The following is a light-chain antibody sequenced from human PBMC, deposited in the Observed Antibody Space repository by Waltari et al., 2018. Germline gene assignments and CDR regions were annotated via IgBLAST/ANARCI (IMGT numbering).Light chain of an antibody. Sequence: EIVMTQSPATLSLSPGDRATLSCRASERVSNSVDWYQQRRGQAPRLLIFGASTRATGIPARFSGSGSGTEFTLTINTLQSEDFAVYYCEQYNDRLTFGGGTRVEFK. CDR3: EQYNDRLT. CDR2: GAS. J-gene: IGKJ4*01. V-gene: IGKV3-15*01. CDR1: ERVSNS.